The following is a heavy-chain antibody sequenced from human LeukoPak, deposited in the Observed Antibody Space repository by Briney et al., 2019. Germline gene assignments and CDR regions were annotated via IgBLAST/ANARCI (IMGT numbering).Heavy chain of an antibody. CDR2: ISYDGNNK. CDR3: AKDQRYSGYEPGLDY. D-gene: IGHD5-12*01. Sequence: GGALRLSFAASGFTFSSYGMHWVRQAPGKGLGWVAVISYDGNNKYYADSVKGRFTISRDSSRNALYLQMNSLRAEDTAVYYCAKDQRYSGYEPGLDYWGQGTLVIVSS. V-gene: IGHV3-30*18. CDR1: GFTFSSYG. J-gene: IGHJ4*02.